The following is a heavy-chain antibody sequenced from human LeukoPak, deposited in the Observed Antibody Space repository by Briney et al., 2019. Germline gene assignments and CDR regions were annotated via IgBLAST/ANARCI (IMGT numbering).Heavy chain of an antibody. J-gene: IGHJ4*02. CDR2: IYYSGST. CDR1: GGSISSHY. D-gene: IGHD2-2*01. CDR3: ARGLMRYEWDY. V-gene: IGHV4-59*11. Sequence: SETLSLTCTVSGGSISSHYGSWIRQPPGKGLEWIGYIYYSGSTNYNPSLKSRVTISVDTSKNQSSLKLSSVTAADTAVYYCARGLMRYEWDYWGQGTLVTVSS.